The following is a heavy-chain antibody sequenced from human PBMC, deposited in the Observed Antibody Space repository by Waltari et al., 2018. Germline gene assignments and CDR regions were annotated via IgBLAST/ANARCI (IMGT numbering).Heavy chain of an antibody. CDR3: AGYCSSTSCYPNWFDP. V-gene: IGHV3-7*01. J-gene: IGHJ5*02. Sequence: EVQLVESGGGLVQPGGSLRLSCAASGFTFSSYWMSWVRQAPGKGLEWVANIKQDGSEKYYVDSVKGRFTISRDNAKNSLYLQMNSLRAEDTAVYYCAGYCSSTSCYPNWFDPWGQGTLVTVSS. CDR2: IKQDGSEK. CDR1: GFTFSSYW. D-gene: IGHD2-2*01.